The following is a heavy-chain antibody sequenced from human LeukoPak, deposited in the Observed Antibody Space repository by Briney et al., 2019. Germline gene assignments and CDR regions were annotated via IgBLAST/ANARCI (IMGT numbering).Heavy chain of an antibody. CDR3: ARASRFGELSCYFDY. Sequence: SETLSLTCTVSGGSISSGGYYWSWIRQHPGKGLEWIGYIYYSGSTYYNPSLKSRVTISVDTSKNQFSLKLSSVTAADTAVYYCARASRFGELSCYFDYWGQGTLVTVSS. CDR1: GGSISSGGYY. V-gene: IGHV4-31*03. J-gene: IGHJ4*02. CDR2: IYYSGST. D-gene: IGHD3-10*01.